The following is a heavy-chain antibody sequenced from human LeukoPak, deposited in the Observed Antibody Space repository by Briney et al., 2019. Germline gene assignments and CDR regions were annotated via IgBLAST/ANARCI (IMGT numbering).Heavy chain of an antibody. D-gene: IGHD6-13*01. CDR2: ISYDGSNK. CDR1: GFTFSSYA. V-gene: IGHV3-30-3*01. Sequence: GGSLRLSCAASGFTFSSYAMPWVRQAPGKGLGWVAVISYDGSNKYYADSVKGRFTISRDNSKNTLYLQMNSLRAEDTAVYYCARESSSWWPDAFDIWGQGTMVTVSS. J-gene: IGHJ3*02. CDR3: ARESSSWWPDAFDI.